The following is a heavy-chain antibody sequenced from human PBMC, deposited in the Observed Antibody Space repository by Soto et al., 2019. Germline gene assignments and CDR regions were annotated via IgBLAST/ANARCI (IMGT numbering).Heavy chain of an antibody. CDR1: GFTFSSYA. CDR3: AKGREGWYNWNYNDY. J-gene: IGHJ4*02. Sequence: EVQLLESGGGLVQPGGSLRLSCAASGFTFSSYAMSWVRQAPGKGLEWVSAISGSGGSTYYADSVKGRFTISRDNAKNTLNLQMNSLRAEDTAVYYCAKGREGWYNWNYNDYWGQGTLVTVSS. CDR2: ISGSGGST. V-gene: IGHV3-23*01. D-gene: IGHD1-20*01.